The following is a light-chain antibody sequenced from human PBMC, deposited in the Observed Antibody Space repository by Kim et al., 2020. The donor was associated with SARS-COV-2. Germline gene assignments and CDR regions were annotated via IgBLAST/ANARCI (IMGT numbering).Light chain of an antibody. CDR1: SLRSYY. J-gene: IGLJ1*01. CDR2: GKN. CDR3: NSRDSSGNHYV. V-gene: IGLV3-19*01. Sequence: ALGPTVRITCQGDSLRSYYASWYQQKTGQAPVLVIYGKNNRPSGIPDRFAGSSSGNTASLTITGAQAEDEADYYCNSRDSSGNHYVFGTGTKVTVL.